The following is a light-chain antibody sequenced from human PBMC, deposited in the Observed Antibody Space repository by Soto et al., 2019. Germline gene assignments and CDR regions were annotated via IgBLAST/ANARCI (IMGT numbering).Light chain of an antibody. CDR1: QSVSSN. CDR2: GAS. V-gene: IGKV3-15*01. J-gene: IGKJ4*01. CDR3: QQYNNWPLT. Sequence: EIVMTQSPATLSVSPGERATLSCRASQSVSSNLAWYQQKPGQAPRLLIYGASTRATGIPARFSGSGSGTEFTLTIRSLQSQDFAVYSCQQYNNWPLTFGGGTTVDIK.